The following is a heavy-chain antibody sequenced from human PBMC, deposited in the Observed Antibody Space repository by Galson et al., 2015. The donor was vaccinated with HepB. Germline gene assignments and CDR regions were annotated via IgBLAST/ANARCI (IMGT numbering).Heavy chain of an antibody. V-gene: IGHV3-74*01. Sequence: SLRLSCAASGFTFSNSWMHWVRQTPGKGLVWVSRINTDGSSATYADSVKGRFTISRDNAKNTLYLQMNSLRAEDTAVYYCISSYWGAPNYWGQGILVTVSS. CDR2: INTDGSSA. CDR1: GFTFSNSW. CDR3: ISSYWGAPNY. J-gene: IGHJ4*02. D-gene: IGHD3-10*01.